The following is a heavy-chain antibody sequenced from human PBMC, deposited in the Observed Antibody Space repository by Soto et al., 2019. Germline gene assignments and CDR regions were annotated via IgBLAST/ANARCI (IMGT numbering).Heavy chain of an antibody. V-gene: IGHV4-59*01. CDR1: GGSISSYY. D-gene: IGHD2-15*01. J-gene: IGHJ3*02. CDR2: IYYSGST. CDR3: ARDGEYCSGGSCFCAFDI. Sequence: SETLSLTCTVSGGSISSYYWSWIRQPPGKGLEWIGYIYYSGSTNYNPSLKSRVTISVDTSKNQFSLKLSSVTAADTAVYYCARDGEYCSGGSCFCAFDIWGQGTMVTVSS.